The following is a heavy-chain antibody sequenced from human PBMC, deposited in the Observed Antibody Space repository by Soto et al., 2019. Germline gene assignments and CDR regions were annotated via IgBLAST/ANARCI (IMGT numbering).Heavy chain of an antibody. Sequence: GGSLRLSCAASGFTFSSYGMHWVRQAPGKGLEWVAVISYDGSNKYYADSVKGRFTISRDNSKNTLYLQMNSLRAEDTAVYYCAKESSSWLVDHWGQGTLVTVSS. J-gene: IGHJ4*02. CDR3: AKESSSWLVDH. V-gene: IGHV3-30*18. D-gene: IGHD6-13*01. CDR1: GFTFSSYG. CDR2: ISYDGSNK.